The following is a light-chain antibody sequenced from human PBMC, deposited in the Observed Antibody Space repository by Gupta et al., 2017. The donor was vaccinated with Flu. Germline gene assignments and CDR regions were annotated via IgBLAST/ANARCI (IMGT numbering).Light chain of an antibody. J-gene: IGLJ3*02. CDR2: STN. V-gene: IGLV8-61*01. CDR3: VLYMGSGIWM. Sequence: QTVVTQEPSFSVSPGGTVTLTCGLSSGSVSISYYPSWYQQTPGQAPRALIYSTNTRSSGVPDRFSGSILGNKAALTITGAQADDESDYYCVLYMGSGIWMFGGGTKLTVL. CDR1: SGSVSISYY.